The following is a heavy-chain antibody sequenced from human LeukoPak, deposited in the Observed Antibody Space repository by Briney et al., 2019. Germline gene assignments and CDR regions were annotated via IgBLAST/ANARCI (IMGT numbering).Heavy chain of an antibody. CDR2: ISGSGGST. J-gene: IGHJ3*02. D-gene: IGHD3-22*01. CDR1: GFTFSSYA. V-gene: IGHV3-23*01. Sequence: GGSLRLSCAASGFTFSSYAMSWVRQAPGKGLEWVSAISGSGGSTNYADSVKGRFTISRDNSKNTLYLQMNSLRAEDTAVYYCAKPKYDSSGYYLRDDAFDIWGQGTMVTVSS. CDR3: AKPKYDSSGYYLRDDAFDI.